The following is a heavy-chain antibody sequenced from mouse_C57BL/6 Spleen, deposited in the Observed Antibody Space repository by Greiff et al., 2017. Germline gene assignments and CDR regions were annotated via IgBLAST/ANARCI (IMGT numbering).Heavy chain of an antibody. CDR3: ARSTAQAPFAY. CDR2: MYPSDSET. Sequence: VQLQQPGAELVRPGSSVKLSCKASGYTFTSYWMDWVKQRPGQGLEWIGNMYPSDSETHYNQKFKDKATLTVDKSSSTAYMQLSSLTSEDSAVYYCARSTAQAPFAYWGQGTLVTVSA. J-gene: IGHJ3*01. V-gene: IGHV1-61*01. D-gene: IGHD3-2*02. CDR1: GYTFTSYW.